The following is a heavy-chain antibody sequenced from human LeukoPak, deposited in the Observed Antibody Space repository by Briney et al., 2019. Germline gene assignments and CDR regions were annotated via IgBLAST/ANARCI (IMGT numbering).Heavy chain of an antibody. D-gene: IGHD6-13*01. CDR3: VKDGGRDTAAAYY. V-gene: IGHV3-9*01. CDR2: ILRNSGSI. Sequence: SLRLSCAASGFTFDDYAVHWVRQAPGKGLEWVSGILRNSGSIGYADSVKGRFTISRDDAKNSLYLQINSLRAEDTALYYCVKDGGRDTAAAYYWGQGTLVSVSS. J-gene: IGHJ4*02. CDR1: GFTFDDYA.